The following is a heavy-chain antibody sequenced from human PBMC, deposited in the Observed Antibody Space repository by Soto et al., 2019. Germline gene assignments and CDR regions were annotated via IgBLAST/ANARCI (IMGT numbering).Heavy chain of an antibody. CDR1: GYTFTSYG. J-gene: IGHJ4*02. CDR2: ISAYNGNT. CDR3: ARADGAYYYDSSGYY. Sequence: ASVKVSCKASGYTFTSYGISWVRQAPGQGLEWMGWISAYNGNTNYAQKFQGRVTMTRDTSTSTVYMELSSLRSEDTAVYYCARADGAYYYDSSGYYWGQGTLVTVSS. D-gene: IGHD3-22*01. V-gene: IGHV1-18*01.